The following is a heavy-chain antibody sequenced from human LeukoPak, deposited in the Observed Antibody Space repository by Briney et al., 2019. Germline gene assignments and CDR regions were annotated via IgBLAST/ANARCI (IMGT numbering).Heavy chain of an antibody. CDR3: ARHGGIAVAAAVGWFDP. Sequence: GGSRRLSCAASGFTFSTYARTWGRQAPGKGLEWVSAFSISAGGTYYADSVKGRFTISRDTSKNTLYMQMNSLRAEDTAVYYCARHGGIAVAAAVGWFDPWGQGTLATVSS. J-gene: IGHJ5*02. CDR2: FSISAGGT. CDR1: GFTFSTYA. V-gene: IGHV3-23*01. D-gene: IGHD6-19*01.